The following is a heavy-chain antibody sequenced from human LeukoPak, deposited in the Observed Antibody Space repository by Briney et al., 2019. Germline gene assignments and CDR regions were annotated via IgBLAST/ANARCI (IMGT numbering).Heavy chain of an antibody. CDR1: GGSISSSSYY. J-gene: IGHJ4*02. V-gene: IGHV4-39*07. Sequence: SETLSLTCTVSGGSISSSSYYWGWIRQPPGKGLEWIGSTYYSGSTNYNPSLKSRVTISVDTSKNQFSLKLSSVTAADTAVYYCARDPHWGQGTLVTVSS. CDR2: TYYSGST. CDR3: ARDPH.